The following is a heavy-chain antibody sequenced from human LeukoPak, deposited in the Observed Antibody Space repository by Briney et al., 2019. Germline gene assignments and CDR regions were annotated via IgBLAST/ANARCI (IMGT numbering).Heavy chain of an antibody. CDR2: IIPILGTA. J-gene: IGHJ4*02. CDR3: ARVPSGSYLGNFDY. Sequence: SVKVSCKASGGTFSSYAISWVRQAPGQGLEWMGGIIPILGTANYAQKFQGRVTITTDESTSTAYMELSSLRSEDTAVYYCARVPSGSYLGNFDYWGQGTLVTVSS. D-gene: IGHD1-26*01. CDR1: GGTFSSYA. V-gene: IGHV1-69*05.